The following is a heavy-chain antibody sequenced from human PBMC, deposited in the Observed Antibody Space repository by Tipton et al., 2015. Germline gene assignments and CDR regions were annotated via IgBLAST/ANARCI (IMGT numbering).Heavy chain of an antibody. Sequence: GLVKPSETLSLTCTVSGASLSNYYWNWIRQPPGKGLEWIGSISHSGNTYYNPSLKSRVTISVDTSKNQFSLRVRSVTAADTAVYYCACQDYDILTRDYQTVDYWGQGTLVTVSS. CDR1: GASLSNYY. V-gene: IGHV4-59*04. CDR3: ACQDYDILTRDYQTVDY. J-gene: IGHJ4*02. D-gene: IGHD3-9*01. CDR2: ISHSGNT.